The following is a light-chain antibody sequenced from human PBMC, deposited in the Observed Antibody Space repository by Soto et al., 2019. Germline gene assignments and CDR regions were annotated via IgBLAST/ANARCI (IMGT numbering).Light chain of an antibody. V-gene: IGKV1-39*01. J-gene: IGKJ1*01. CDR3: QQSYSTPRT. Sequence: DIQMTQSPSSLSASVGDRVTITCQASQDISNYLNWYQQKPGKAPKLLIYAASSLQSGVPSRFSGSGSGTDFTLTISSLQPEDFATYYCQQSYSTPRTFGQGTKVDIK. CDR1: QDISNY. CDR2: AAS.